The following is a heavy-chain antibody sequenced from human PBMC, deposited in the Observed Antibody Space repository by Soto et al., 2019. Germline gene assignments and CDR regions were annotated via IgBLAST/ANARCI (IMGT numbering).Heavy chain of an antibody. CDR1: GFTFTSSA. J-gene: IGHJ6*02. CDR2: IVVGSDNT. CDR3: AARPSLWQTYYHAAIDV. Sequence: SVKVSCKTSGFTFTSSAIQWVRQARGQRLEWIGWIVVGSDNTNYAQKFQERVTITRDLSTNTIYMDLSSLRSEDTAVYYCAARPSLWQTYYHAAIDVWGQ. V-gene: IGHV1-58*02.